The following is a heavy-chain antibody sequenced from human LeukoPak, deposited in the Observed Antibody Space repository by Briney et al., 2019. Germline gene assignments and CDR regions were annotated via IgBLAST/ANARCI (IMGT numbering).Heavy chain of an antibody. V-gene: IGHV1-2*02. CDR2: IDPNNGRT. D-gene: IGHD5-18*01. J-gene: IGHJ4*02. CDR3: ARGRCGYALGCRGRDY. CDR1: EYTFTAYY. Sequence: ASVKVSCKASEYTFTAYYIHWVRQAPGQGLERMGWIDPNNGRTNYAQKFQGRVTMTRDTSISTAYMDLSGLTSDDSAVYYFARGRCGYALGCRGRDYWGQGTQVTVSS.